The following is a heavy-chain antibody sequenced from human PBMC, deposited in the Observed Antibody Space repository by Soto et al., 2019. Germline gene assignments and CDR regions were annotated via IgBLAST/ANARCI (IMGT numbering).Heavy chain of an antibody. V-gene: IGHV1-3*05. CDR3: ASGRTLPTPPDY. CDR2: INAGNGNT. CDR1: GYTFTSYA. D-gene: IGHD1-1*01. J-gene: IGHJ4*02. Sequence: QVQLVQSGAEEKKPGASVKVSCKASGYTFTSYAMHWVRQAPGQRLEWMGWINAGNGNTKYSQKFQGRVTNTTDTSASPADMELSSLRSEHTGVYYWASGRTLPTPPDYWGQGTLVTAAS.